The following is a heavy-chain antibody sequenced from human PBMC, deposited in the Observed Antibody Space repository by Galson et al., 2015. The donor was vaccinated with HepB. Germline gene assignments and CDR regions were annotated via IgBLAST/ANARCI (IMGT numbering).Heavy chain of an antibody. CDR1: GFTFSSYA. V-gene: IGHV3-23*01. CDR2: ISGSGGSK. D-gene: IGHD5-18*01. CDR3: AIPYGYLFDY. J-gene: IGHJ4*02. Sequence: SLRLSCAASGFTFSSYAMSWVRQAPGKGLEWISAISGSGGSKVYADSVKGRFAISRDNSKNTLYLQMNTLRAEDTAVYYCAIPYGYLFDYWGQGTLVTVSS.